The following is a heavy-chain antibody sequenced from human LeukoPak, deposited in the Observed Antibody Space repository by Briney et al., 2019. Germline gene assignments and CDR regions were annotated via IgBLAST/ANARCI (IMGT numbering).Heavy chain of an antibody. Sequence: ASLKVSCKASGYTFTAYYMHWVRQAPGQGLEWMGWIDSKNGDTKYAQKFQSRLTITRDTSIGIAYMELRSLISDDTAVYYCARGGNTWDDYYYMDVWGKGTTVTVSS. V-gene: IGHV1-2*02. J-gene: IGHJ6*03. CDR2: IDSKNGDT. CDR3: ARGGNTWDDYYYMDV. D-gene: IGHD1-26*01. CDR1: GYTFTAYY.